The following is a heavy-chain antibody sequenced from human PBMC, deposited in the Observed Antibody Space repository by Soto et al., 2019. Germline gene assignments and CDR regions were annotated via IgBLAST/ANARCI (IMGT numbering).Heavy chain of an antibody. CDR2: IYYSGST. CDR3: ARAQEVRHDHYYYYYGIEV. D-gene: IGHD3-10*01. J-gene: IGHJ6*02. Sequence: ASETLSLTCTVSGGSISSYYWSWIRQPPGKGLEWIGYIYYSGSTNYNPSLKSRVTISVDPSKSQFSLKLSSVSAADTEVYYRARAQEVRHDHYYYYYGIEVLGQGHTVT. CDR1: GGSISSYY. V-gene: IGHV4-59*01.